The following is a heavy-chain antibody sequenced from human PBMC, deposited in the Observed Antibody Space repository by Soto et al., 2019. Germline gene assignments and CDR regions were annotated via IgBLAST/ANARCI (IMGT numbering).Heavy chain of an antibody. V-gene: IGHV4-4*02. CDR2: IYHSGST. D-gene: IGHD1-26*01. J-gene: IGHJ6*02. Sequence: QVQLQESGPGLVKPSGTLSLTCAVSGGSISSSNWWSWVRQPPGKGLEWIGEIYHSGSTNYNPSLKRRVPISIDKSKNQSSLKLSSVTAADTAVYYCARVSGSYYYGMDVWGQGTTVTVSS. CDR1: GGSISSSNW. CDR3: ARVSGSYYYGMDV.